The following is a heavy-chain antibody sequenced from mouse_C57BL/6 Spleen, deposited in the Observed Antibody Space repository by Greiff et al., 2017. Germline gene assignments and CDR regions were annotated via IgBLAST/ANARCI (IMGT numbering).Heavy chain of an antibody. CDR1: GYSITSGYY. Sequence: EVQLQESGPGLVKPSQSLSLTCSVTGYSITSGYYWNWIRQFPGNKLEWMGYISYDGSNNYNPSLKNRISITRDTSKNQFFLKLNSVTTEDTATYYCARDYSNWFAYWGQGTLVTVSA. V-gene: IGHV3-6*01. CDR2: ISYDGSN. CDR3: ARDYSNWFAY. D-gene: IGHD2-5*01. J-gene: IGHJ3*01.